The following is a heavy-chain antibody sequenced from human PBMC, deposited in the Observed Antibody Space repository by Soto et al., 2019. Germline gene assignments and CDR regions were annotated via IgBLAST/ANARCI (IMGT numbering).Heavy chain of an antibody. J-gene: IGHJ4*02. D-gene: IGHD5-18*01. CDR3: ARHRYSYGVYYFDY. V-gene: IGHV4-59*08. CDR2: IYYSGST. Sequence: QVQLQESGPGLVKPSETLSLTCIVSGGSNSNYYWSWIRQPPGKGLEWIGYIYYSGSTNYNPSLTSRVTISVDTSKNQFSLKLSSVTAADTAVYYCARHRYSYGVYYFDYWGQGTLVTVSS. CDR1: GGSNSNYY.